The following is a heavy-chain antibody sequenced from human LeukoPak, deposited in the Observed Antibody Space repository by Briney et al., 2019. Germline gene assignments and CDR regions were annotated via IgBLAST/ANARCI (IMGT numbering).Heavy chain of an antibody. CDR1: GGSISSYY. D-gene: IGHD6-13*01. CDR3: AREAEAAAGRGFDY. V-gene: IGHV4-4*07. CDR2: IYTSGST. Sequence: SETLSLTCTVSGGSISSYYWSWIRQPARKGMEWIGRIYTSGSTNYNASLKSRVTMSVDTSKNQFSLNLSSVTAADTAVYYCAREAEAAAGRGFDYWGQGTLVTVAS. J-gene: IGHJ4*02.